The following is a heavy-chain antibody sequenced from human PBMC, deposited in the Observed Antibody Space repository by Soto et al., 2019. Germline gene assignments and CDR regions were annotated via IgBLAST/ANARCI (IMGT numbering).Heavy chain of an antibody. Sequence: EVPLLESGGGLVQPGGSLRLSCAASGFTFSSYAMSWVRQAPGKGLEWVSAISGSGGSTYYADSVKGRFTISRDNSKNTLYLQMNSLRAEDTAVYYCAKDLAMTTVVTDAFDIWGQGTMVTVSS. D-gene: IGHD4-17*01. J-gene: IGHJ3*02. CDR1: GFTFSSYA. V-gene: IGHV3-23*01. CDR2: ISGSGGST. CDR3: AKDLAMTTVVTDAFDI.